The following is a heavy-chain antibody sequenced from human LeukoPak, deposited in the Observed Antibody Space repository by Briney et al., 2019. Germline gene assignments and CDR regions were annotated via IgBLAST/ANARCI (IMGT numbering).Heavy chain of an antibody. V-gene: IGHV1-24*01. CDR1: GYTLTELS. D-gene: IGHD2-2*01. CDR3: ATKIIVVVPAANPGGLRSLEWFDY. Sequence: GASVKVSCKVSGYTLTELSMHWVRQAPGKGLEWMGGFDPEDGETIYAQKFQGRVTMTEDTSTDTAYMELSSLRSEDTAVYYCATKIIVVVPAANPGGLRSLEWFDYWGQGTLVTVSS. CDR2: FDPEDGET. J-gene: IGHJ4*02.